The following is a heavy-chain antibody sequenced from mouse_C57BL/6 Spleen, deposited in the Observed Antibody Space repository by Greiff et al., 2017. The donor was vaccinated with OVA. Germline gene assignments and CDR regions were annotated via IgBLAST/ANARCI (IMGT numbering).Heavy chain of an antibody. Sequence: VKRVESGPGLVAPSQSLSITCTVSGFSLTSYGVHWVRQPPGKGLEWLGVIWGDGSTTYNSALKSRLSTCKDNSKSQVFLKMNSLQTEDTAMYYCATGRDYDYDGDYAMDYWGQGTSVTVSS. D-gene: IGHD2-4*01. CDR3: ATGRDYDYDGDYAMDY. V-gene: IGHV2-6*03. CDR2: IWGDGST. J-gene: IGHJ4*01. CDR1: GFSLTSYG.